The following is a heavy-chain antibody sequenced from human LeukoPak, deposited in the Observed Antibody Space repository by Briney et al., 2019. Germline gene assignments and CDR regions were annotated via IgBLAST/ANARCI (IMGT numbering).Heavy chain of an antibody. CDR3: AKESDGDYGINWFDP. J-gene: IGHJ5*02. V-gene: IGHV3-23*01. CDR1: GFTFSSYA. D-gene: IGHD4-17*01. Sequence: GGSLRLSCAASGFTFSSYAMSWVRQAPGKGLEWVSTISGSGGSTYYADSVKGRFTISRDNSKNTLYLQMNGLRAEDTAVYYCAKESDGDYGINWFDPWGQGTLVTVSS. CDR2: ISGSGGST.